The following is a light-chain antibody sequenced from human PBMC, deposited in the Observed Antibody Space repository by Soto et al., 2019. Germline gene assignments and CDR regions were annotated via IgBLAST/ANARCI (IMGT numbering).Light chain of an antibody. CDR2: GAS. CDR1: QSVSNNY. Sequence: DIVLTRSRGTLSLSPGERATLSCTASQSVSNNYLAWYQQKPGQAPRLLIYGASSRAAGISDKFIGSGSGTFFTLTIYRLEPEFVAVYYCQLYGISPHFRQGTRLEIK. J-gene: IGKJ5*01. V-gene: IGKV3-20*01. CDR3: QLYGISPH.